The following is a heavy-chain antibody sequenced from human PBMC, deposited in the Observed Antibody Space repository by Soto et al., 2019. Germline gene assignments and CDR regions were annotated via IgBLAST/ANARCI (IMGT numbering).Heavy chain of an antibody. V-gene: IGHV4-59*01. CDR2: IHYTGNT. CDR1: GGSISDYY. Sequence: QVRLHESGPGLVKPSETLSLTCTVSGGSISDYYWNWIRQPPGKGLEWIGFIHYTGNTNYNPSLKSRVAISVDTSKNPFSVKLTSVTATDTAVYYCARGTPYHRNDDWFDTWGQGTLVTVSS. CDR3: ARGTPYHRNDDWFDT. J-gene: IGHJ5*02.